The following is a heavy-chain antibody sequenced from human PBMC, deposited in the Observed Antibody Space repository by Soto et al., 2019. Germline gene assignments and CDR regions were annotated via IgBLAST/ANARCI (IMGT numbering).Heavy chain of an antibody. CDR3: AKDQDVYYHYGMDV. CDR2: ISYDGSNK. Sequence: QVQLVESGGGVVQPGRSLRLSCAASGFTFSSYGMHWVRQAPGKGLEWVAVISYDGSNKYYADSMKGRFTISRDNSKNPLYLKMNSLRGEDTAVYYCAKDQDVYYHYGMDVWGQGTTVTVSS. CDR1: GFTFSSYG. V-gene: IGHV3-30*18. J-gene: IGHJ6*02.